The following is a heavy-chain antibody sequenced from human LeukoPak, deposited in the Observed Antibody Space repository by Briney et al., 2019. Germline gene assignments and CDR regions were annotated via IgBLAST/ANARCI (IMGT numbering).Heavy chain of an antibody. CDR2: INHSGST. CDR1: GGSFSGYY. CDR3: ARLGTRTAPETDELGYCSGGSCYLDY. J-gene: IGHJ4*02. D-gene: IGHD2-15*01. Sequence: SETLSFTCAVYGGSFSGYYWSWIRQPPGKGLEWIGEINHSGSTNYNPSLKSRVTISVDTSKNQFSLKLSSVTAADTAVYYCARLGTRTAPETDELGYCSGGSCYLDYWGQGTLVTVSS. V-gene: IGHV4-34*01.